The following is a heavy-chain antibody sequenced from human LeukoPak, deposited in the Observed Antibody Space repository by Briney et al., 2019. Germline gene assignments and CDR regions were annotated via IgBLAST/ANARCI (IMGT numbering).Heavy chain of an antibody. V-gene: IGHV4-61*02. Sequence: SETLSLTCTVSGGSISSGGYYWSWIRQPAGKGLEWIGRIYTSGSTNYNPSLKSRVTISVDTSKNQFSLKLSSVTAADTAVYYCAREIGIAFDIWGQGTMVTVSS. CDR3: AREIGIAFDI. CDR2: IYTSGST. CDR1: GGSISSGGYY. J-gene: IGHJ3*02. D-gene: IGHD1-26*01.